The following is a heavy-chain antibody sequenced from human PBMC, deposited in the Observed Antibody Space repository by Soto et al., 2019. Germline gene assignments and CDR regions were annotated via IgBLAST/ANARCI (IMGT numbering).Heavy chain of an antibody. D-gene: IGHD3-3*02. CDR3: ARVLVDEASSHVFDI. J-gene: IGHJ3*02. CDR1: GYSFISYW. V-gene: IGHV5-51*01. CDR2: IYPGDSDS. Sequence: EVQLVQSGAEVKKPGESLKISCKGSGYSFISYWIGWVRHMHGKGLEWMGIIYPGDSDSRYSPSFQGQVSIAVDKSISTANTQWSSLKALDTAMDYCARVLVDEASSHVFDIWGQGRMVTVSS.